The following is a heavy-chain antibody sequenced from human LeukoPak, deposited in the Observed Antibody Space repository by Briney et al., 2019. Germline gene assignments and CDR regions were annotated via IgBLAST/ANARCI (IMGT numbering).Heavy chain of an antibody. CDR3: ASASIAAPSGFDY. Sequence: SETLSLTCTVSGGSISSYYWCWIRQPPGKGLEWIGYIYTSGSTNYNPSLKSRVTISVDTSKNQFSLKLSSVTAADTAVYYCASASIAAPSGFDYWGQGTLVTVSS. D-gene: IGHD6-6*01. CDR1: GGSISSYY. CDR2: IYTSGST. V-gene: IGHV4-4*09. J-gene: IGHJ4*02.